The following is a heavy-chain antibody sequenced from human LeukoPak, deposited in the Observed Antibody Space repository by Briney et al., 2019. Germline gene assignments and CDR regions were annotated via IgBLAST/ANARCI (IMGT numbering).Heavy chain of an antibody. Sequence: SETLSLTCAVYGGSFSGYYWSWIRQPPGKGLEWIGEINHSGSTNYNPSLKSRVTISVDTSKNQFSLKLSSVTAEDTAVYYCARGSWRSPFDYWGQGTLVTVSS. CDR3: ARGSWRSPFDY. V-gene: IGHV4-34*01. CDR1: GGSFSGYY. CDR2: INHSGST. D-gene: IGHD6-19*01. J-gene: IGHJ4*02.